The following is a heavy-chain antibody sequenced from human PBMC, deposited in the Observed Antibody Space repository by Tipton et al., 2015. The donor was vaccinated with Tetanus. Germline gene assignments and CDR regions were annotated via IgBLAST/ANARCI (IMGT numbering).Heavy chain of an antibody. V-gene: IGHV3-23*01. CDR2: ISESGGVT. J-gene: IGHJ4*02. Sequence: SLRLSCAASGFTFSSYAMSWVRQAPGKGLEWVSAISESGGVTYYADSVKGRFTISRDNSKNTLYLQMKSLRAEDTAVYYCAKGPAVRVVVPAATYYFDYWGQGTLVTVSS. CDR3: AKGPAVRVVVPAATYYFDY. D-gene: IGHD2-2*01. CDR1: GFTFSSYA.